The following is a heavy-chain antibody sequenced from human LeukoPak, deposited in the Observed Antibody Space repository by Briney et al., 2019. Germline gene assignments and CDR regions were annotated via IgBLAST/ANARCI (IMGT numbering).Heavy chain of an antibody. D-gene: IGHD2-2*01. CDR2: INPNSGGT. V-gene: IGHV1-2*02. J-gene: IGHJ4*02. Sequence: RASVKVSCKASGYTFTGYYMHWVRQAPGQGLEWMGWINPNSGGTNYAQKFQGRVTMTRDTSISTAYMELSRLRSDDTAVYYCARLYCSSTNCYPLSPFDYWGQGTLVTVSS. CDR1: GYTFTGYY. CDR3: ARLYCSSTNCYPLSPFDY.